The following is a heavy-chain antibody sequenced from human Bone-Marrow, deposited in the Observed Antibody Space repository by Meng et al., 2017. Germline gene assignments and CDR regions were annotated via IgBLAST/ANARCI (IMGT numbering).Heavy chain of an antibody. CDR3: ARVSSSWHGYGMDV. CDR1: GGSISSYY. CDR2: IYYSGST. D-gene: IGHD6-13*01. V-gene: IGHV4-59*01. J-gene: IGHJ6*02. Sequence: SETLSLTCTVSGGSISSYYWSWIRQPPGKGLEWIGYIYYSGSTNYNPSLKSRVTISVDTSKNQFSLKLSSVTAADTAVYYCARVSSSWHGYGMDVWGQGTTVTVSS.